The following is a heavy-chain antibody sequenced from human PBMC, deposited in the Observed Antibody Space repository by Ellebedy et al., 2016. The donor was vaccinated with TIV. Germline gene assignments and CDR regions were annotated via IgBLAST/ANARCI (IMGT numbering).Heavy chain of an antibody. D-gene: IGHD2/OR15-2a*01. J-gene: IGHJ6*02. CDR1: GDSVSSTSAS. CDR2: TYYRSTWYN. V-gene: IGHV6-1*01. CDR3: ARNPEDEYFYYYGMDV. Sequence: SQTLSLTCAISGDSVSSTSASWNWIRQSPSRGLEWLGSTYYRSTWYNEYAVSVKSRITINPDTSKNQFSLQLISVTPEDTAVYYCARNPEDEYFYYYGMDVWGQGTTVTVSS.